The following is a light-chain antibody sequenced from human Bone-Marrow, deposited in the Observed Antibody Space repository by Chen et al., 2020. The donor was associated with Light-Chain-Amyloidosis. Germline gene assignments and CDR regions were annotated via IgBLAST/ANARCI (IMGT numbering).Light chain of an antibody. V-gene: IGLV6-57*01. CDR1: SGSIATNY. CDR2: EDD. J-gene: IGLJ3*02. Sequence: NFMLTQPHSVSELPGKTVSISCTRSSGSIATNYVQWYQQRPGSSPTTVIYEDDQRPSGVPDRFSGSIDRSSNSASLTISGLKTEDEADYYCQSYQGSSQGVFGGGTKLTVL. CDR3: QSYQGSSQGV.